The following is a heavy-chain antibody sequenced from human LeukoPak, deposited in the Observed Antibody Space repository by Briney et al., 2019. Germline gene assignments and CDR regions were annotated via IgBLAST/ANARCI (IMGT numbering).Heavy chain of an antibody. Sequence: SETLSLTCTVSGGSISSYYWSWIRQPPGKGLEWIGYIYYSGSTNYNPSLKSRVTISVDTSKNQFSLKLSSVTAADTAVYYCARHPSYYDSSGYYHGELDYWGQGTLVTVSS. V-gene: IGHV4-59*08. CDR3: ARHPSYYDSSGYYHGELDY. CDR1: GGSISSYY. CDR2: IYYSGST. D-gene: IGHD3-22*01. J-gene: IGHJ4*02.